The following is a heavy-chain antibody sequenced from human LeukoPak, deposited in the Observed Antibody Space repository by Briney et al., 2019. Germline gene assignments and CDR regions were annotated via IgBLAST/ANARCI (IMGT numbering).Heavy chain of an antibody. CDR1: GFTFSSYG. V-gene: IGHV3-33*01. CDR2: IWYDGSNK. J-gene: IGHJ4*02. CDR3: ARDKSSLDFWSGYYIDY. D-gene: IGHD3-3*01. Sequence: GGSLRLSCAASGFTFSSYGMHWVRQAPGKGLEWVAVIWYDGSNKYYADSVKGRFTISRDNSKNTLYLQMNSLRAEDTAVYYCARDKSSLDFWSGYYIDYWGQGTLVTVSS.